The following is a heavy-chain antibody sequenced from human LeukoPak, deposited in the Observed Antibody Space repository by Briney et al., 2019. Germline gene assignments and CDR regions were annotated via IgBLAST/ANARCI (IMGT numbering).Heavy chain of an antibody. CDR1: VGSLSGNTYY. Sequence: SETLSLTCTVSVGSLSGNTYYWGWIRQPPGKGLEWIGSISYSGSTMYNPSLKSRVTMSVHTSKNQFSLKLSPVSAADTAVYYCVRQLGQRVPSEWFDPWGQGTLVTVSS. J-gene: IGHJ5*02. CDR3: VRQLGQRVPSEWFDP. D-gene: IGHD7-27*01. CDR2: ISYSGST. V-gene: IGHV4-39*01.